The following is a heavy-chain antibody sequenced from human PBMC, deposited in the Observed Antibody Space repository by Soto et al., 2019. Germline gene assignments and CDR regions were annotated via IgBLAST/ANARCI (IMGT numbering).Heavy chain of an antibody. J-gene: IGHJ3*02. CDR3: ARDRAARALLPDAFDI. D-gene: IGHD6-6*01. V-gene: IGHV3-30-3*01. CDR1: GFTFSSYA. CDR2: ISYDGSNK. Sequence: QVQLVESGGGVVQPGRSLRLSCAASGFTFSSYAMHWVRQAPGKGLEWVAVISYDGSNKYYADSVKGRFTISRDNSKNALYLQMNSLKAEDTAVYYCARDRAARALLPDAFDIWGKGTMVTVSS.